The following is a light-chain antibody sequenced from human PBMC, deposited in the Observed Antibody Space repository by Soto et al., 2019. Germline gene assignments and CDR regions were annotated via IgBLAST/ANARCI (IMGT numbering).Light chain of an antibody. CDR3: QHYNSYSEA. V-gene: IGKV1-5*03. CDR2: KAS. Sequence: DIQMTQSPSTLSGSVGDRVTITCRASQTISSWLAWYQQKPGKAPKLMIYKASTLKSGVPSMFSGSGSGTEFTLTISSLQPDDFATYYCQHYNSYSEAFGKGTKVELK. J-gene: IGKJ1*01. CDR1: QTISSW.